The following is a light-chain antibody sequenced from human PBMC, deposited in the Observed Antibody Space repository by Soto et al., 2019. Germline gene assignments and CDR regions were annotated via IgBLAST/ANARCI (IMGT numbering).Light chain of an antibody. J-gene: IGKJ1*01. Sequence: DIQMTQSPSTLSASVGDRVTITCRASQNIGKRLAWYQQKPGKAPKLLIYDASSLESGVPSRFSGSGSGTEFTLTISSLQPDDFATYYCQQYKSYSLTFGHGTKVDIK. V-gene: IGKV1-5*01. CDR3: QQYKSYSLT. CDR1: QNIGKR. CDR2: DAS.